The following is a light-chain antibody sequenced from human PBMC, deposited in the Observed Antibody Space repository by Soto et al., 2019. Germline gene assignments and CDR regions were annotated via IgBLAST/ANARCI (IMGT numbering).Light chain of an antibody. CDR2: GAS. Sequence: DIQLNQSPSFLSASVGDRVTITCRASQGISSYLAWYQQRPGEPPELLIYGASTLRPGVASRFSGSGSWTEFTRTISSLQPEDFATYFCQQLNSFPPSFTFGPGTTVDIK. CDR3: QQLNSFPPSFT. CDR1: QGISSY. J-gene: IGKJ3*01. V-gene: IGKV1-9*01.